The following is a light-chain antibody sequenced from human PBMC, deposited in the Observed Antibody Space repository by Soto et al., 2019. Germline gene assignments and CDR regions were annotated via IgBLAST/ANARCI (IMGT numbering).Light chain of an antibody. CDR2: EVA. J-gene: IGLJ2*01. CDR3: CSRL. Sequence: QSPLTQPASVSGSPGQSITISCTGTSSDPATYNLVSWYQHRPGKAPQLIIYEVAKRPSGVPARFSGSQSGDTASLTISGLQAEDEADYYCCSRLFGGGTKVTVL. V-gene: IGLV2-23*02. CDR1: SSDPATYNL.